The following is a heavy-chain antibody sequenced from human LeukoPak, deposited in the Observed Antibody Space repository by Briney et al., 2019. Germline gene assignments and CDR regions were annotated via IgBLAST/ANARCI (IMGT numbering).Heavy chain of an antibody. Sequence: SGVSLRLSCAASGFTFSSYWMSWVRQAPGKGLEWVANIKQDGSEKYYVDSVKGRFTISRDNAKNSLYLQMNSLRAEDTAVYYCARDDCSSISCYHNWFDPWGQGTLVTVSP. CDR3: ARDDCSSISCYHNWFDP. J-gene: IGHJ5*02. D-gene: IGHD2-2*01. V-gene: IGHV3-7*01. CDR1: GFTFSSYW. CDR2: IKQDGSEK.